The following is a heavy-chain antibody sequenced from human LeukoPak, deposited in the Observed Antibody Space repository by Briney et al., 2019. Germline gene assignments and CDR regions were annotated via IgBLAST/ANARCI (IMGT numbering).Heavy chain of an antibody. Sequence: SDTLSLTCSVSGGSISSSRYYWGWIRQPPGKGLEWIGSVFYSGGTHYNPSLKSRATISVDTSKNQFSLKLSSVTAADTAVYCCARRGCSNNSCYSLSFDPSGQGTLVTVSS. CDR1: GGSISSSRYY. CDR3: ARRGCSNNSCYSLSFDP. CDR2: VFYSGGT. V-gene: IGHV4-39*01. J-gene: IGHJ5*02. D-gene: IGHD2-2*01.